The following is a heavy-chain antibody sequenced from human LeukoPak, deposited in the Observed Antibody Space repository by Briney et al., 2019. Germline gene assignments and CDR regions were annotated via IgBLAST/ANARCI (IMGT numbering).Heavy chain of an antibody. CDR1: GFTFSSYW. Sequence: PGGSLRLSCAASGFTFSSYWMSWVRQAPGKGLEWVANIKEDGSERYYVDSVKGPFTISRDNAKNSLYLQMNSLRAEDTAVYYCARAHSGSFDYWGQGTLVTVSS. CDR2: IKEDGSER. V-gene: IGHV3-7*01. D-gene: IGHD6-6*01. J-gene: IGHJ4*02. CDR3: ARAHSGSFDY.